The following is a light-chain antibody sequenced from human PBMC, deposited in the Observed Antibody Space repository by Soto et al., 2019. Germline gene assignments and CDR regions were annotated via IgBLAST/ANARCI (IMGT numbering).Light chain of an antibody. CDR3: QQRSNWPPVIT. V-gene: IGKV3-11*01. J-gene: IGKJ5*01. Sequence: EIVLTQSPATLSLSPGERATLSCRASQSFSSYLAWYQEKPGQAPRLLNYDASKSATGIPARFSGRGSGTDFTLTISSLEPEDFAVYYCQQRSNWPPVITFGQGTRLEIK. CDR2: DAS. CDR1: QSFSSY.